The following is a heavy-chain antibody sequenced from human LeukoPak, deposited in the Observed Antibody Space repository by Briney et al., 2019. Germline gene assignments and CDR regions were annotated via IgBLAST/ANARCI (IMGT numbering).Heavy chain of an antibody. J-gene: IGHJ4*02. CDR2: IYYIGST. CDR3: ASNTGTVFYY. Sequence: SETLSLTCTVSGGSITNYTYYWGWIRQPPGKGLEWIATIYYIGSTYYNPSLKSRVTISVDTSKNQFSLTLFSVTAADTAVYYCASNTGTVFYYWGQGALVTVSS. D-gene: IGHD7-27*01. CDR1: GGSITNYTYY. V-gene: IGHV4-39*07.